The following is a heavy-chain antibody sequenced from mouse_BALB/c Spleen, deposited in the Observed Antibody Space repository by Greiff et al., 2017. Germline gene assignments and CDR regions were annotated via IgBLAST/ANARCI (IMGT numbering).Heavy chain of an antibody. CDR1: CYTFTDYA. J-gene: IGHJ4*01. CDR3: ASQHYYGISLYAMDD. D-gene: IGHD1-1*01. CDR2: ISTYYGNT. V-gene: IGHV1-67*01. Sequence: QVHVKQSGPELVRPGVSVKISCKGSCYTFTDYAMHWVKQSHAKSLEWIGVISTYYGNTNYNQKFKGKATMTVDKSSSTAYMELARLTSEDSAIYYCASQHYYGISLYAMDDWGQGTSVTVSS.